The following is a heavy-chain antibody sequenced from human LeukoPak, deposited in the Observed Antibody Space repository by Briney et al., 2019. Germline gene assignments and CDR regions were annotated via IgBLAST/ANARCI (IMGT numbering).Heavy chain of an antibody. Sequence: KSSETLSLTCTVSGGSISSYYWSWIRQPPGKGLEWIGYIYYSGSTNYNPSLKSRVTISVDTSKNQFSLKLSSVTAADTAVYYCARNHGGWFDSWGQGTLVTVSS. CDR3: ARNHGGWFDS. D-gene: IGHD4-23*01. CDR1: GGSISSYY. CDR2: IYYSGST. J-gene: IGHJ5*01. V-gene: IGHV4-59*08.